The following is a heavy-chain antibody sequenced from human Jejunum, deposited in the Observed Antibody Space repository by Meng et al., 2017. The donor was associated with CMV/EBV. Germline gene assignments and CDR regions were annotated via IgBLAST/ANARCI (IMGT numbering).Heavy chain of an antibody. CDR3: ARDLPGGTKGTWLDL. D-gene: IGHD1-14*01. J-gene: IGHJ5*02. Sequence: QGRLGQTGAEVKKRGAAGKGFCKASGYSFNNYGVSWVRQAPGKGPEWMGWISAYNGNTNYAQNFQGRFTMTTDTSTSTAYMELRSLRSDDTAVYYCARDLPGGTKGTWLDLWGQGTLVTVSS. V-gene: IGHV1-18*01. CDR1: GYSFNNYG. CDR2: ISAYNGNT.